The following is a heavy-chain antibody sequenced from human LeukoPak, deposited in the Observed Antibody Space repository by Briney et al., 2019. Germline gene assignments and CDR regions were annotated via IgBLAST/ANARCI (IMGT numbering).Heavy chain of an antibody. CDR2: IYFNGYT. J-gene: IGHJ4*02. D-gene: IGHD4-17*01. V-gene: IGHV4-30-4*01. Sequence: SETLSLTCAVSGGSISNSDYYWSWIRQSPGKGLEWVGYIYFNGYTYYSPSLRSRLAISIDTSKNHFSLNLTSVTAADTAVYYCARVANGDYFDFWGQGTLVTVSS. CDR3: ARVANGDYFDF. CDR1: GGSISNSDYY.